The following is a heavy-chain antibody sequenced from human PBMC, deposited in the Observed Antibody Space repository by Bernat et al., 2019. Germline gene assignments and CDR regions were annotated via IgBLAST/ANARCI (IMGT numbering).Heavy chain of an antibody. CDR2: IYYSGST. Sequence: QGQLQESGPGLVKPSQTLSLTCTVSGASISSGGYFWSWIRQHPGKGLEWIGNIYYSGSTYYNPSLKSRVTISVDTSKNQFSLKVTYVTAADTAIYYCARHQSGGLSASSRYYYYYMDVWGKGTTVTVSS. CDR3: ARHQSGGLSASSRYYYYYMDV. V-gene: IGHV4-31*03. J-gene: IGHJ6*03. CDR1: GASISSGGYF. D-gene: IGHD2-2*01.